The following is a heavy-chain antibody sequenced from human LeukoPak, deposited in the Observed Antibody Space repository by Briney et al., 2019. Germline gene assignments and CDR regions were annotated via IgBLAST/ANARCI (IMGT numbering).Heavy chain of an antibody. CDR2: MNPNSGNT. J-gene: IGHJ6*03. CDR1: GYTFTSYD. V-gene: IGHV1-8*01. D-gene: IGHD3-22*01. CDR3: ARARGKYYYDSSGYPSLVSGYMDV. Sequence: ASVKVSCKASGYTFTSYDINWVRQATGQGLGWMGWMNPNSGNTGYAQKFQGRVTMTRNTSISTAYMELSSLRSEDTAVYYCARARGKYYYDSSGYPSLVSGYMDVWGKGTTVTISS.